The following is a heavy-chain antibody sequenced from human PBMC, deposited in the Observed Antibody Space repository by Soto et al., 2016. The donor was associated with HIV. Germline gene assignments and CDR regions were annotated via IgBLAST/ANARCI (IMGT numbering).Heavy chain of an antibody. J-gene: IGHJ1*01. CDR3: ANSFYDSSGHYLEYFQF. CDR1: GGSISSYY. D-gene: IGHD3-22*01. Sequence: QESGPGLVKPSETLSLTCTVSGGSISSYYWSWIRQPPGKGLEWIAEINHSGTTNYNPSLKSRVAVSVDTSKNQFSLKLTSVTAADTALYYCANSFYDSSGHYLEYFQFWGRGTLVTVSS. V-gene: IGHV4-34*10. CDR2: INHSGTT.